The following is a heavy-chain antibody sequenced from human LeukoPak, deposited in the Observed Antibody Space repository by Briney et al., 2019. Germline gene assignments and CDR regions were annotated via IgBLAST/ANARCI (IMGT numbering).Heavy chain of an antibody. CDR2: ISGSGGST. Sequence: GGSLRLSCAASGFTFSSYAMSWVRQAPGKGLEWVSAISGSGGSTYYADSVKGRFTISRDNSKNTLYLQMNSLRAEDTAVYYCAKDRPRWRDYYDSSRRPPLTYYFDYWGQGTLVTVSS. J-gene: IGHJ4*02. CDR1: GFTFSSYA. D-gene: IGHD3-22*01. V-gene: IGHV3-23*01. CDR3: AKDRPRWRDYYDSSRRPPLTYYFDY.